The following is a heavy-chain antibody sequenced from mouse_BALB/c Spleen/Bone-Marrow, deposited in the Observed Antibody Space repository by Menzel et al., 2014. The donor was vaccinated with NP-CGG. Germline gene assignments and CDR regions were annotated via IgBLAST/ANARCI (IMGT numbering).Heavy chain of an antibody. CDR1: GFTFDSYN. V-gene: IGHV5-9*03. Sequence: DVKLQESGGGLVTPGGSLKLSCAASGFTFDSYNMSWVRQTPEKRLEWVATISSGGGNTYYPDSVKGRFTISRDNAKNNLYLQMSSLRSEDTALYYCVRREYDDYFDYWGQGTTLTVSS. CDR2: ISSGGGNT. D-gene: IGHD2-14*01. J-gene: IGHJ2*01. CDR3: VRREYDDYFDY.